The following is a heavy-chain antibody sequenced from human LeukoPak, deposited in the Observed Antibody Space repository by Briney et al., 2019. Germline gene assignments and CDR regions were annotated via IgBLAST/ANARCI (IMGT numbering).Heavy chain of an antibody. Sequence: PGGSLRLSCAASGFTVGSNYMSWVRQAPGKGLEWVSVIYSGGSTYYADSVKGRFTISRDNSKNTLYLQMNSLRAEDTAVYYCASRVPRGGDCSSTSCPPDAFDIWGQGTMVTVSS. V-gene: IGHV3-66*02. D-gene: IGHD2-2*01. CDR3: ASRVPRGGDCSSTSCPPDAFDI. J-gene: IGHJ3*02. CDR2: IYSGGST. CDR1: GFTVGSNY.